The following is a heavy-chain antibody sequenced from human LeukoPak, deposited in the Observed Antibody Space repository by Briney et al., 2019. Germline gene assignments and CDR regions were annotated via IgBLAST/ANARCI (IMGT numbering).Heavy chain of an antibody. Sequence: PGGSLRLSCAASGFTFSSYGMSWVRQAPGKGLEGVAGISGSGGSTYYGDSVKGRFTISRDNSKNTLYLQMNSLRGEDTAVYYCAKDPRTISSFDIWGQGTMVTVSS. J-gene: IGHJ3*02. V-gene: IGHV3-23*01. CDR2: ISGSGGST. CDR3: AKDPRTISSFDI. CDR1: GFTFSSYG. D-gene: IGHD3-9*01.